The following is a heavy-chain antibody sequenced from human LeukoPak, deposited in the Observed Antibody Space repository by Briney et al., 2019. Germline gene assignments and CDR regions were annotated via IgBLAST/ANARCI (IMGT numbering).Heavy chain of an antibody. V-gene: IGHV3-23*01. CDR3: AKALSTQRNY. J-gene: IGHJ4*02. CDR2: ISGSDGST. CDR1: GSTFSSYA. Sequence: GGSLRLSCAASGSTFSSYAMTWVRQAPGKGLEWVSTISGSDGSTHYADSVKGRFTISRDNSKNTLYLQMNSLRAEDTAVYYCAKALSTQRNYWGQGTLVTVSS.